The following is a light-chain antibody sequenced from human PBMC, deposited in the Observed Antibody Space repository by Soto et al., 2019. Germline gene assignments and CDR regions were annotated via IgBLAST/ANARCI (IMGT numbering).Light chain of an antibody. CDR2: SNN. Sequence: QSVLTQPPSASGTPGQRVTISCSGSSSNIGSNNVNWYQQLPGTAPKLLMFSNNQRPSGVPDRFSGSRSGTSASLAISGLQSEDEADYYCSSYRSSNSWVFGGGTQLTVL. CDR3: SSYRSSNSWV. CDR1: SSNIGSNN. V-gene: IGLV1-44*01. J-gene: IGLJ3*02.